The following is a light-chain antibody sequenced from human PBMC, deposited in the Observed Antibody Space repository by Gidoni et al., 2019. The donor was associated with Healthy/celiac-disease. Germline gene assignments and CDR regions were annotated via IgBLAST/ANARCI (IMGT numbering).Light chain of an antibody. V-gene: IGKV3-20*01. CDR3: QQYGSSPHWT. CDR2: GAS. CDR1: QSVSSSD. Sequence: DIVLTQSPGSLSLSPGERATPSCRARQSVSSSDLAWYQKKPGQAPRLLIHGASSSATGIPDRFSGSGSGTDFTLTISRLEPEDCAVYYCQQYGSSPHWTFGQGTKVEIK. J-gene: IGKJ1*01.